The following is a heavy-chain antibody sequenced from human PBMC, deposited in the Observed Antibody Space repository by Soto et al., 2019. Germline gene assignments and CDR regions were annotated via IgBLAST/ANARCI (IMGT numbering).Heavy chain of an antibody. V-gene: IGHV1-69*06. Sequence: ASVKVSCKASGRTFGSYAISWVRQAPGQGLEWMGGIIPIFGTANYAQKFQGRVTITADKSTSTAYMELSSLRSEDTAVYYCARKGGGCDCRCYYYYGMDVWGQGTTVTVPS. CDR3: ARKGGGCDCRCYYYYGMDV. J-gene: IGHJ6*02. CDR2: IIPIFGTA. CDR1: GRTFGSYA. D-gene: IGHD2-21*02.